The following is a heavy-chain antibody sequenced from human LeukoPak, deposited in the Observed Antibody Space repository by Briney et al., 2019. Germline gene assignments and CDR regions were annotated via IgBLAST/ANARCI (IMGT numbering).Heavy chain of an antibody. Sequence: GGSLRLSCAASGFTFSSYAMNWVRQAPGKGLEWVSALSGTGGSTYYADSVKGRFTISGDNSRNTLYLQMNSLRVEDTAVYYCAKKGLASAGRPPYFDYWGQGALVTVSS. J-gene: IGHJ4*02. V-gene: IGHV3-23*01. CDR2: LSGTGGST. CDR3: AKKGLASAGRPPYFDY. D-gene: IGHD6-13*01. CDR1: GFTFSSYA.